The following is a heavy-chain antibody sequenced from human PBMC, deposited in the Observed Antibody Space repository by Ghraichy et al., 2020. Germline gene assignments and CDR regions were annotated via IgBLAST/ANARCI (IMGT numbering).Heavy chain of an antibody. D-gene: IGHD4-23*01. J-gene: IGHJ6*02. V-gene: IGHV3-48*02. CDR2: ITSSSRFI. Sequence: GGSLRLSCVGSEFTFSSYSMNWVRQAPGKGLEWVSYITSSSRFISYADFVKGRFTVSRDNGQNSLYLQMKSLRDEDTAVYYCARGSTVVRYYYYDGMDVWGQGTTVTVSS. CDR1: EFTFSSYS. CDR3: ARGSTVVRYYYYDGMDV.